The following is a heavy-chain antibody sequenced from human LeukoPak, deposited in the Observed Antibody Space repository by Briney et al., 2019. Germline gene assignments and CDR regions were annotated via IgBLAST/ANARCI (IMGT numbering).Heavy chain of an antibody. V-gene: IGHV3-33*01. D-gene: IGHD5-24*01. CDR3: ARGDGYNDAEYLQH. CDR2: IWYDGSNK. J-gene: IGHJ1*01. CDR1: GFTFSSYG. Sequence: GCSLTLSCAASGFTFSSYGMLGVGQAPGKGLEGVAVIWYDGSNKYYGDSVKGRFTISRDNSKKTLYLQMNSLRVEDTAVYYCARGDGYNDAEYLQHWGQGTLVTVS.